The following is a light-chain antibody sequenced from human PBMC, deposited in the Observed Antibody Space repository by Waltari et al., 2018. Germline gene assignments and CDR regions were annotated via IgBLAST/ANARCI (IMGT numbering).Light chain of an antibody. CDR3: QQYYSSPYT. CDR1: QKFGPW. Sequence: DIQMTQSPSTLSASVGDRSPPTFRASQKFGPWLAWYQQKPGKAPDLLIYKVSTLQSGVPSRFSGSGSGTEFTLIISSLQPDDLATYFCQQYYSSPYTFGPGTKLE. CDR2: KVS. V-gene: IGKV1-5*03. J-gene: IGKJ2*01.